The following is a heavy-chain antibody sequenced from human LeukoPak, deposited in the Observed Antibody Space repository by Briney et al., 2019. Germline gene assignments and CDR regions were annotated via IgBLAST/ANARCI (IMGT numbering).Heavy chain of an antibody. J-gene: IGHJ4*02. D-gene: IGHD4-17*01. CDR3: ARNKWGDYTGSDY. Sequence: GGSLRLSCVASGFPLSSYWMTWVRQAPGKGLEWVANIKQDGSKKSYVDSVKGRFTISRDNAKNSLYLQMNSLRAEDTAIYYCARNKWGDYTGSDYWGQGTLVTVSS. V-gene: IGHV3-7*01. CDR2: IKQDGSKK. CDR1: GFPLSSYW.